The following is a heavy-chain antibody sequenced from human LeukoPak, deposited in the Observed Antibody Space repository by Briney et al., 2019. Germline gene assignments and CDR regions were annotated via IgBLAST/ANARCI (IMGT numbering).Heavy chain of an antibody. CDR2: IYYSGST. V-gene: IGHV4-59*08. J-gene: IGHJ4*02. D-gene: IGHD3-10*01. CDR1: GGSMSSYY. Sequence: SETLSLTCTVSGGSMSSYYWSWIRQPPGKGLEWIGYIYYSGSTKYNPSLKSRVTISVDTSKNQFSLKLTSVTAADTALYYCARRATGNGSGSYYVDYWGQGTLVTVSS. CDR3: ARRATGNGSGSYYVDY.